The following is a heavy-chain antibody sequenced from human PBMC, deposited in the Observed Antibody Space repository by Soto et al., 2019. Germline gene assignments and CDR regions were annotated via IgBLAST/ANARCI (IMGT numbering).Heavy chain of an antibody. V-gene: IGHV3-66*01. J-gene: IGHJ6*02. CDR3: ARDRDFYCSSTTCYARAYAMDV. Sequence: EVQLVESGGGLVQPGGSRRLSCAASGFTVSSNYMTWVRQAPGKGLEWVSVIYSGGNTYYADSVKGRFTISRDNSKNTVYLQMNSLRAEDTAVYYCARDRDFYCSSTTCYARAYAMDVWGQGTTVTVSS. CDR2: IYSGGNT. CDR1: GFTVSSNY. D-gene: IGHD2-2*01.